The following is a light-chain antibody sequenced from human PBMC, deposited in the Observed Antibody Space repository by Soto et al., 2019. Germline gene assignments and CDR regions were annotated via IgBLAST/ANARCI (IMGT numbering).Light chain of an antibody. Sequence: QPVLTQSPSASASLGASVKLTCTLSSGHSSYAIAWHQQQPEKGPRYLMKLNSDGSHSKGDGIPDRFSGSSSGSERYLAISRLQSEDEADYYCQTWGSGMLVFGGGTTLTVL. J-gene: IGLJ2*01. CDR3: QTWGSGMLV. V-gene: IGLV4-69*01. CDR1: SGHSSYA. CDR2: LNSDGSH.